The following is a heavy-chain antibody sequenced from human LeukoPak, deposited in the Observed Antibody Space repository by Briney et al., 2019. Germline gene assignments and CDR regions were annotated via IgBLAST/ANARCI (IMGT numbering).Heavy chain of an antibody. Sequence: ASVKVSCTASGYTFTSYYMHWVRQAPGQGLEWMGIINPSGGSTSYAQKFQGRVTMTRDTSTSTVYMELSSLRSEDTAVYYCARVIVGAYVIDYWGQGTLVTVSS. D-gene: IGHD1-26*01. CDR2: INPSGGST. V-gene: IGHV1-46*01. CDR1: GYTFTSYY. CDR3: ARVIVGAYVIDY. J-gene: IGHJ4*02.